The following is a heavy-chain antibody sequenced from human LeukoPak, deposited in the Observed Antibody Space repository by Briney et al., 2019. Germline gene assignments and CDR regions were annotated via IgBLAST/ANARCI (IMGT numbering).Heavy chain of an antibody. CDR3: ARVRQSAYCSSTSCYGAFDI. Sequence: PSETLSLTCAVYGGSFSGYYWSLIRQPPGKGLEWIGEINHSGSTNYNPSLKSRVTISVDTSKNQFSLKLSSVTAADTAVYYCARVRQSAYCSSTSCYGAFDIWGQGTMVTVSS. J-gene: IGHJ3*02. CDR2: INHSGST. D-gene: IGHD2-2*01. CDR1: GGSFSGYY. V-gene: IGHV4-34*01.